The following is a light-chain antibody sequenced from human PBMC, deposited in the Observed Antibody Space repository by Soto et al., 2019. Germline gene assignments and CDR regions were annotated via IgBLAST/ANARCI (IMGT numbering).Light chain of an antibody. J-gene: IGKJ1*01. V-gene: IGKV3-20*01. CDR3: QQYGTSPPT. Sequence: EIVLTQSPGILSLSPGERATLSCRASQSVSSNYLVWYQQKPGQAPRLFIYGASSRATGIPDRFSGSGSGTDFTLTISGLEPEDFAVYYCQQYGTSPPTFGQGTKVEIK. CDR1: QSVSSNY. CDR2: GAS.